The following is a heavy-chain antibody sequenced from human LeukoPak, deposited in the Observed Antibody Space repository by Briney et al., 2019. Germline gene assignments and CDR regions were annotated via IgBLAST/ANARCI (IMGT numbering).Heavy chain of an antibody. J-gene: IGHJ3*02. CDR3: ADGYSYGFAFDI. CDR1: GGTFISYA. D-gene: IGHD5-18*01. V-gene: IGHV1-69*01. CDR2: IIPIFGTA. Sequence: ASVKVSCKASGGTFISYAISWVRQAPGQGLEWMGGIIPIFGTANYAQKFQGRVTITADESTSTAYMELSSLRSEDTAVYYCADGYSYGFAFDIWGQGTMVTVSS.